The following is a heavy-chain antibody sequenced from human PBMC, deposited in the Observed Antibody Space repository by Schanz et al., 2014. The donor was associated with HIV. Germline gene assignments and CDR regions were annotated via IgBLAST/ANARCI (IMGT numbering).Heavy chain of an antibody. D-gene: IGHD6-19*01. V-gene: IGHV3-23*01. CDR3: AKMARSVAANTNFDY. Sequence: EVQLLESGGALVQPGGSLRLSCAASRITLRTHGMSWVRQAPGKGLEWVSVISGSDETTHYTDSVKGRFTISRDNSKNTLYLQMNNLGVEDTAVYYCAKMARSVAANTNFDYWGQGTLVTVSS. J-gene: IGHJ4*02. CDR2: ISGSDETT. CDR1: RITLRTHG.